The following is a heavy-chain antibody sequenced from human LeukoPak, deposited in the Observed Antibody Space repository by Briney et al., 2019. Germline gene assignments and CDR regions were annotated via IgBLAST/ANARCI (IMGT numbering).Heavy chain of an antibody. D-gene: IGHD7-27*01. Sequence: QPGGSLRLSCVASGFTFSSHNMNWVRQAPGKGLEWVSYISGGTGSTIHYADSVKGRFTISRDNAKDSLYLQMNSLRAEDTAVYYCARDGQLGPEGYYYYMDVWGKGTTVTVSS. J-gene: IGHJ6*03. CDR3: ARDGQLGPEGYYYYMDV. CDR1: GFTFSSHN. CDR2: ISGGTGSTI. V-gene: IGHV3-48*04.